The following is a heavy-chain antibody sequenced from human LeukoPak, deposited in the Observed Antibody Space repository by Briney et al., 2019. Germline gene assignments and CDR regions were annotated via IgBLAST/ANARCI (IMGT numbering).Heavy chain of an antibody. D-gene: IGHD6-25*01. V-gene: IGHV1-69*04. CDR1: GGTFSSYA. CDR2: IIPILGIA. Sequence: SVKVSCKASGGTFSSYAISWVRQAPGQGLEWMGRIIPILGIANYAQKFQGRVTITADRSTSTAYMELSSLRSEDTAVYYCARDLAAPRLGIDYWGQGTLVTVSS. J-gene: IGHJ4*02. CDR3: ARDLAAPRLGIDY.